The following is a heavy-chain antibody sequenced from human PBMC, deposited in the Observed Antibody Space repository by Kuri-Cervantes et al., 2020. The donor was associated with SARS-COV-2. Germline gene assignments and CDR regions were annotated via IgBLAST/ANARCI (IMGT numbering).Heavy chain of an antibody. CDR3: ARSYFYNYVWGSYRYNWFDP. D-gene: IGHD3-16*02. J-gene: IGHJ5*02. CDR1: GVSISRYY. V-gene: IGHV4-59*12. Sequence: SESLSLTCTASGVSISRYYWSWIRQPPGKGLEWIGYIYDSGSTYYNPSLKSRVTISVDTSRNQFSLKLSSVTAADTAVYYRARSYFYNYVWGSYRYNWFDPCGQAIL. CDR2: IYDSGST.